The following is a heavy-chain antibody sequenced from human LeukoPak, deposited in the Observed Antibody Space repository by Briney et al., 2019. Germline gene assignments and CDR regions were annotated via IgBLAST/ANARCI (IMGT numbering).Heavy chain of an antibody. Sequence: SETLSLTCTVSGGSISGSSYYWGWIRQPPRKGLEWIGNIYYSGSTYYNPSLKSRVTISVDTSKNQFSLKLSSVTAADTAVYYCARPYSRFYYYYMDVWGKGTTVTVSS. CDR1: GGSISGSSYY. CDR2: IYYSGST. J-gene: IGHJ6*03. CDR3: ARPYSRFYYYYMDV. D-gene: IGHD4-11*01. V-gene: IGHV4-39*07.